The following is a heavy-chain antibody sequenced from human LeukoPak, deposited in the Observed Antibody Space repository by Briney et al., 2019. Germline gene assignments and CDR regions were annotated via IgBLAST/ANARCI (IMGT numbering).Heavy chain of an antibody. V-gene: IGHV4-59*01. CDR2: IYYSGSS. D-gene: IGHD2-15*01. Sequence: SETLSLTCTVSGGSITNYYWSWIRQPPGKGLEWICYIYYSGSSNYNPSLKSRVTISVDTSKNQFSLKLRSVTAADTAVYYCARDQEDPYNAMDVWGQGTTVTVSS. CDR3: ARDQEDPYNAMDV. J-gene: IGHJ6*02. CDR1: GGSITNYY.